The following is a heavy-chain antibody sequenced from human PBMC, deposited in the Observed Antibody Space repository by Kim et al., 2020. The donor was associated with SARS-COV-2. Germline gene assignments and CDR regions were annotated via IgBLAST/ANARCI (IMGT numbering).Heavy chain of an antibody. V-gene: IGHV3-74*01. J-gene: IGHJ6*02. CDR2: IKSDESST. Sequence: GGSLRLSCAASGFTFSSYWMQWVRQAPGKGLVWVSVIKSDESSTNYADSVKGRFTISRDNAKNTLYLQMNSLRAEDTAVYYCARESHYAMVVWGQGTTVTVSS. CDR3: ARESHYAMVV. CDR1: GFTFSSYW.